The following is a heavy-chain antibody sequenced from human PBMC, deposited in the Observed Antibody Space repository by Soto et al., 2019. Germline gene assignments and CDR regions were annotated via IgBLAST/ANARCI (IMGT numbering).Heavy chain of an antibody. CDR3: ARRNAGIAAARLYNWFDP. J-gene: IGHJ5*02. V-gene: IGHV4-34*01. CDR1: GGSFSGYY. Sequence: PSEILSLTCAVYGGSFSGYYWSWIRQPPGKGLEWIGEINHSGSTNYNPSLKSRVTISVDTSKNQFSLKLSSVTAADTAVYYCARRNAGIAAARLYNWFDPWGQGTLVNVSS. D-gene: IGHD6-13*01. CDR2: INHSGST.